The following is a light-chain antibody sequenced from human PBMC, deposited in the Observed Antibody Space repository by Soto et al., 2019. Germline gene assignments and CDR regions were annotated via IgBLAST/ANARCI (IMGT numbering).Light chain of an antibody. CDR3: QQLNSYPFT. CDR2: AAS. J-gene: IGKJ5*01. Sequence: DIQMTQSPSSLSASVGDRVTITCRASQRISSYLNWYQQKPGKAPKLLIYAASSLQSGVPSRFSGSGSGTDFTLTISSLQPEDFATYYCQQLNSYPFTFGQGTRLEIK. CDR1: QRISSY. V-gene: IGKV1-39*01.